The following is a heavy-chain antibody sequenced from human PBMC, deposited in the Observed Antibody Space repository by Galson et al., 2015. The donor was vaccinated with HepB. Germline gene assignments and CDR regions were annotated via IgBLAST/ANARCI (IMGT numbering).Heavy chain of an antibody. V-gene: IGHV3-9*01. J-gene: IGHJ4*02. CDR3: VKESDILVAAATLRGLTD. CDR2: ITWSSVNI. CDR1: GFTFDDYA. D-gene: IGHD2-2*01. Sequence: SLRLSCAGSGFTFDDYAMHWVRQTPGKGLEWVSGITWSSVNIGYADSVKGRFIISRDNAKNSLYLQMNSLRDEDTALYYCVKESDILVAAATLRGLTDWGQGALVTVSS.